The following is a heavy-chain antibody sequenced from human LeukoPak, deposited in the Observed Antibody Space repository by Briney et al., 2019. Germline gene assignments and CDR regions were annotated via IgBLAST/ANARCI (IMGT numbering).Heavy chain of an antibody. CDR3: AKNTAMVLYYYYYGMDV. CDR2: IRGSGGST. J-gene: IGHJ6*02. D-gene: IGHD5-18*01. Sequence: GGSLRLSCAASGFTFSSYAMSWVRQAPGKGLEWVSAIRGSGGSTYYADSVKGRFTISRDNSKNTLYLQMNSLRAEDTAVYYCAKNTAMVLYYYYYGMDVWGQGTTVTVSS. V-gene: IGHV3-23*01. CDR1: GFTFSSYA.